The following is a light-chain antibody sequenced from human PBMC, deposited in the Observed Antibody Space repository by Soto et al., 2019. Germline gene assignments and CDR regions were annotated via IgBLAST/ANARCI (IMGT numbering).Light chain of an antibody. CDR3: QQYNNWPRT. CDR2: GAS. J-gene: IGKJ1*01. Sequence: EIVMTQSPATLSVSPGERATLSCRASQSVSSNLAWYQQEPGQAPRLLIYGASTRATGIPARFSGSGSGTEFTLTISSPQSEDFAVYYCQQYNNWPRTFGQGTKV. CDR1: QSVSSN. V-gene: IGKV3-15*01.